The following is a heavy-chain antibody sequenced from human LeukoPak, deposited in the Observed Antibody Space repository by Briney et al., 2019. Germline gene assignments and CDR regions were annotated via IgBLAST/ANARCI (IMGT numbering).Heavy chain of an antibody. J-gene: IGHJ6*02. CDR3: ARRGYRYGSEDYYYYYGMDV. Sequence: GGSLRLSCAASGFTFSSSWMHWVRQAPGKGLVWVSRINSDGSSTSYADPVKGRFTISRDNAKNTLYLQMNSLRAEDTAIYYCARRGYRYGSEDYYYYYGMDVWGQGTTVTVSS. CDR2: INSDGSST. CDR1: GFTFSSSW. V-gene: IGHV3-74*01. D-gene: IGHD5-18*01.